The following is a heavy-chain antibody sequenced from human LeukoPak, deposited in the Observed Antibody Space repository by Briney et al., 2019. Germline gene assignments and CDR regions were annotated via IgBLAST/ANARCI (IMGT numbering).Heavy chain of an antibody. CDR2: INPSGGST. D-gene: IGHD3-16*02. V-gene: IGHV1-46*01. J-gene: IGHJ3*02. CDR3: ARDLKQKYYDYVWGSYRTNDAFDI. Sequence: ASVKVSCKASGCTFTSYYMHWVRQAPGQGLEWMGIINPSGGSTSYAQKFQGRVTMTRDTSTSTVYMELSSLRSEDTAVYYCARDLKQKYYDYVWGSYRTNDAFDIWGQGTMVTVSS. CDR1: GCTFTSYY.